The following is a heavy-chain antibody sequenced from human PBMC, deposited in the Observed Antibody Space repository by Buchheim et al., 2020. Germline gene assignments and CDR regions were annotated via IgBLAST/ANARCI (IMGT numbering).Heavy chain of an antibody. CDR2: ISGSGGST. CDR3: ANPPYYDSSGYPSGY. J-gene: IGHJ4*02. D-gene: IGHD3-22*01. Sequence: EVQLLESGGGLVQPGGSLRLSCAASGFTFSSYAMSWVRQAPGKGLEWVSAISGSGGSTYYADSVTGRFTLSRENSTKTLYLQMNSLRAEDTAVYYCANPPYYDSSGYPSGYGGQGTL. V-gene: IGHV3-23*01. CDR1: GFTFSSYA.